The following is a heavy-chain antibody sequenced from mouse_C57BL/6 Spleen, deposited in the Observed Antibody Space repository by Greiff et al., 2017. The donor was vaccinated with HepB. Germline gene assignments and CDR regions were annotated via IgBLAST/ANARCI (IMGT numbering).Heavy chain of an antibody. J-gene: IGHJ2*01. D-gene: IGHD1-1*01. Sequence: QVQLQQSGAELVKPGASVKISCKASGYAFSSYWMNWVKQRPGKGLEWIGQIYPGDGDTNYNGKFKGKATLTADKSSSTAYMQLSSLTSEDSAVYFCARSAYSYGSSFDYWGQGTTLTVSS. V-gene: IGHV1-80*01. CDR2: IYPGDGDT. CDR3: ARSAYSYGSSFDY. CDR1: GYAFSSYW.